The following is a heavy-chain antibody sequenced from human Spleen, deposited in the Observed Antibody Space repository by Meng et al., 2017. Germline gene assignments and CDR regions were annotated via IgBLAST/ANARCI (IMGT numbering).Heavy chain of an antibody. J-gene: IGHJ4*02. Sequence: QGRLQESGPGLVRPSETLSLTCTVSDNSVRNGDYYWSWIRQPPGKGLEWIGSLSYTGTTNHNPSLKSRVTMSVDTSKNQFSLRLSSVTAADTAVYYCATMVRQRGDFDCWGQGTLVTVSS. CDR3: ATMVRQRGDFDC. CDR1: DNSVRNGDYY. V-gene: IGHV4-61*08. CDR2: LSYTGTT. D-gene: IGHD2-8*01.